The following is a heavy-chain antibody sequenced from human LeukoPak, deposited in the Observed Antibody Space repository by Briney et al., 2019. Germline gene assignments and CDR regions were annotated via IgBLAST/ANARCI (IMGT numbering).Heavy chain of an antibody. CDR3: ARVKGGFGELSSFDY. J-gene: IGHJ4*02. Sequence: ASVKVSCKASGYTFTDYYMHWVLQAPGHGLELMGWSNPNSGGTQYAQKFQGRVTMTRDTSITTAYMELSSLTFDDTAVYYCARVKGGFGELSSFDYWGQGTLVTVSS. CDR1: GYTFTDYY. CDR2: SNPNSGGT. D-gene: IGHD3-10*01. V-gene: IGHV1-2*02.